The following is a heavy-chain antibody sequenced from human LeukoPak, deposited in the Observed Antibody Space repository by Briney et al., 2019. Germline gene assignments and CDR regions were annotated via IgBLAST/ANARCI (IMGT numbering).Heavy chain of an antibody. CDR2: INLDGTDK. V-gene: IGHV3-7*01. CDR3: VRNGGSLDY. J-gene: IGHJ4*02. Sequence: GGSLRLSCAASGFSFSNDWMSWVRQAPGKGLEWVASINLDGTDKYYVDAVKGRFTISRDNAKNSLFLEMNSLRATDTAVYYCVRNGGSLDYWGQGTLVTVSS. D-gene: IGHD2-15*01. CDR1: GFSFSNDW.